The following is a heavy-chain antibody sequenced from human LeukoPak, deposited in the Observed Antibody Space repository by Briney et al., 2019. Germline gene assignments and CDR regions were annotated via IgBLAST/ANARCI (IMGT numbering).Heavy chain of an antibody. V-gene: IGHV1-2*02. CDR2: INPNSGGT. CDR3: ARDGYDILTGYPRRSLGYYMDV. J-gene: IGHJ6*03. Sequence: SVKLSCKVSGYTFTGYYMHWVRQAHGPGIEWVGWINPNSGGTTYAQTFQDRVTMTRDTSISTAYMELSRMRSDDTAVYYCARDGYDILTGYPRRSLGYYMDVWGKGTTVTVSS. CDR1: GYTFTGYY. D-gene: IGHD3-9*01.